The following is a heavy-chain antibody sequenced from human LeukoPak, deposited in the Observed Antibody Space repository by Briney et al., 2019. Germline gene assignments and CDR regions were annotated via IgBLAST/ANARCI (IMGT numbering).Heavy chain of an antibody. CDR1: GFTFSSYA. V-gene: IGHV3-30*04. CDR2: ISYDGSNK. J-gene: IGHJ4*02. D-gene: IGHD2-21*01. CDR3: AREGLRIALDY. Sequence: GGSLRLSCAASGFTFSSYAMHWVRQAPGRGLEWVAVISYDGSNKYYADSVKGRFTISRDNSKNTLYLQMNSLRAEDTAVYYCAREGLRIALDYWGQGTLVTVSS.